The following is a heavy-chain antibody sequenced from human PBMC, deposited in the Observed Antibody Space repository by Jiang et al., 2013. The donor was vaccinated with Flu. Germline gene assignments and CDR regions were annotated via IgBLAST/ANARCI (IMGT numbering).Heavy chain of an antibody. Sequence: SVKVSCKASGYTFTSYGISWVRQAPGQGLEWMGWISAYNGNTNYAQKLQGRVTMTTDTSTSTAYMELRSLRSDDTAVYYCARVGIAAAGQWIEVYYYGMDVWGQGTTVTVSS. CDR3: ARVGIAAAGQWIEVYYYGMDV. D-gene: IGHD6-13*01. V-gene: IGHV1-18*01. CDR1: GYTFTSYG. J-gene: IGHJ6*02. CDR2: ISAYNGNT.